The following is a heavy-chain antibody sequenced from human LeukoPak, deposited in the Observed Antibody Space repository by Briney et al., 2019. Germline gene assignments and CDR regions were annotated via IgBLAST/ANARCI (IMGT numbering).Heavy chain of an antibody. D-gene: IGHD3-10*01. CDR2: IYYSGST. Sequence: SETLSLTCTVSGGSISSYYWSWIRQPPGEGLEWIGYIYYSGSTNYNPSLKSRVTISVDTSKNQFSLKLSSVTAADTAVYYCARNYGSGSYDAFDIWGQGTMVTVSS. J-gene: IGHJ3*02. V-gene: IGHV4-59*01. CDR3: ARNYGSGSYDAFDI. CDR1: GGSISSYY.